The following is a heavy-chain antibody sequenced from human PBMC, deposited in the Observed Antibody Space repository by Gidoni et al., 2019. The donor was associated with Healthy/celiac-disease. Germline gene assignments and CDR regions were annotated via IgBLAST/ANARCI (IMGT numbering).Heavy chain of an antibody. CDR1: GFPFSSYA. Sequence: EVQLLESGGGLVQPGGSLRLSCAASGFPFSSYAMSWVRQAPGKGLEWVSAISGSGGSTYYADSVKGRFTISRDNSKNTLYLQMNSLRAEDTAVYYCAKATVVPAANHYYGMDVWGQGTTVTVSS. J-gene: IGHJ6*02. CDR2: ISGSGGST. V-gene: IGHV3-23*01. CDR3: AKATVVPAANHYYGMDV. D-gene: IGHD2-2*01.